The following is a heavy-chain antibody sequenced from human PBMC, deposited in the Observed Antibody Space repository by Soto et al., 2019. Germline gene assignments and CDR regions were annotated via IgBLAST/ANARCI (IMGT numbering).Heavy chain of an antibody. CDR3: ARAQGYCSGDSCYRNWYFDL. CDR1: GGSISSGGYY. CDR2: IYYSGST. J-gene: IGHJ2*01. V-gene: IGHV4-31*01. D-gene: IGHD2-15*01. Sequence: QAPLQESGPGLVKPSQTLSLTCTVSGGSISSGGYYWSWIRQHPGKGLEWIGYIYYSGSTYYNPSLKSAVTISVDTSKNQSSLQLGSVPGADTAVYFCARAQGYCSGDSCYRNWYFDLWGRGTLVAVSS.